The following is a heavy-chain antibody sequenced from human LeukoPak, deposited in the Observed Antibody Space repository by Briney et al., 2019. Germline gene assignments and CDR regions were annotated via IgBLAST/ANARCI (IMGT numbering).Heavy chain of an antibody. CDR3: AKVMTTVTLYYYYGMDV. D-gene: IGHD4-11*01. J-gene: IGHJ6*02. Sequence: GGSLRLSCAASGFPFNAYWMTWVRQAPGKGLEWVSAISGSGGSTYYADSVKGRFTISRDNSKNTLYLQMNSLRAEDTAVYYCAKVMTTVTLYYYYGMDVWGQGTTVTVSS. CDR2: ISGSGGST. V-gene: IGHV3-23*01. CDR1: GFPFNAYW.